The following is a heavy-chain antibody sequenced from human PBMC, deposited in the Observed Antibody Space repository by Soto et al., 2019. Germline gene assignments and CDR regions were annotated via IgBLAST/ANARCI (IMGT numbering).Heavy chain of an antibody. D-gene: IGHD1-26*01. CDR1: GFNFSNFG. CDR2: ISVDGSKK. V-gene: IGHV3-30*03. Sequence: QVELVESGGGVVQPEGSLRLSCVASGFNFSNFGMHWVRQAPGKGLEWVAVISVDGSKKLHAGTVRGRFSISRDQSSNQVHLQMNSLTPDDMAVCFCATSVTTGSPSTLDYWRQGDLVIVSS. CDR3: ATSVTTGSPSTLDY. J-gene: IGHJ4*02.